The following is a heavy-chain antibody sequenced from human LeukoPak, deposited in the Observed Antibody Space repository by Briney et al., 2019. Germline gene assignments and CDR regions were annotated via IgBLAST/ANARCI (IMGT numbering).Heavy chain of an antibody. CDR3: TKGATIGAFDI. Sequence: GGSLRLSCAASGFTFSSYAMSWVRQAPGKGLEWVAFIRYDGNNTDYADSVKGRFTISRDNSKNTVYLQMNSLRVEDTAVHYCTKGATIGAFDIWGQGTMVTVSS. J-gene: IGHJ3*02. CDR1: GFTFSSYA. V-gene: IGHV3-30*02. CDR2: IRYDGNNT. D-gene: IGHD5-24*01.